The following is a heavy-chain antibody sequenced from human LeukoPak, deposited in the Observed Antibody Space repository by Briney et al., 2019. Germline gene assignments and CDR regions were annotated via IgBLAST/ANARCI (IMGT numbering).Heavy chain of an antibody. CDR2: IKQGGSEK. J-gene: IGHJ4*02. CDR1: GFNFSSYW. CDR3: ARVLYDFWSGQRDALDY. D-gene: IGHD3-3*01. V-gene: IGHV3-7*01. Sequence: GGSLRLSWAASGFNFSSYWMSWVRQAPGKGLEWVANIKQGGSEKYYVDSVKGRFTISRDNAKNSLYLKMNSLRAEDTAVYCCARVLYDFWSGQRDALDYWGQGALVTVSS.